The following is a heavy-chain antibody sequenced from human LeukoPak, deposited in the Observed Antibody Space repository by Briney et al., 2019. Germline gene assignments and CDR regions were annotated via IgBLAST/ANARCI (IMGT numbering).Heavy chain of an antibody. D-gene: IGHD3-22*01. CDR1: GFTFSSYA. Sequence: PGGSLRLSCAASGFTFSSYAMSWVRQAPGKGLEWVSVISGSGGSTYYADSVKGRFTISRDNSKSTLYLQMNSLRAEDTAVYYCATDTYYYDSSGLCCDYWGQGTLVTVSS. CDR3: ATDTYYYDSSGLCCDY. V-gene: IGHV3-23*01. CDR2: ISGSGGST. J-gene: IGHJ4*02.